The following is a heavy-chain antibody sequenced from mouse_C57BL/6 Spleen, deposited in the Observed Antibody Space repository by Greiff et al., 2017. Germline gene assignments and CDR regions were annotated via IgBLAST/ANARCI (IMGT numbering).Heavy chain of an antibody. V-gene: IGHV1-64*01. CDR1: GYTFTSYW. CDR2: IRPNSGST. J-gene: IGHJ1*03. D-gene: IGHD1-1*01. CDR3: ARENYYGSSHIDV. Sequence: QVQLKQPGAELVKPGASVKLSCKASGYTFTSYWMHWVKQRPGQGLEWIGKIRPNSGSTNYNEKFKSKATLTVDKASSTAYMQLSSLTSEDSAVYYCARENYYGSSHIDVWGTGTTVTVSS.